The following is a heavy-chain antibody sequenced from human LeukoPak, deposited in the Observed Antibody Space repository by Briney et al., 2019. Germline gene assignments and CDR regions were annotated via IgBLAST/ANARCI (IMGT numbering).Heavy chain of an antibody. CDR1: GYTFTSYY. V-gene: IGHV1-46*03. Sequence: GASVKVSCKASGYTFTSYYINWVRQAPGQGLEWMGIINPFSGNVTYTQKFQGRVTMTRDTSTNTVYMALGSLRSDDTAVYYCARLGAEDYWGQGTLVTVSS. J-gene: IGHJ4*02. CDR2: INPFSGNV. D-gene: IGHD1-26*01. CDR3: ARLGAEDY.